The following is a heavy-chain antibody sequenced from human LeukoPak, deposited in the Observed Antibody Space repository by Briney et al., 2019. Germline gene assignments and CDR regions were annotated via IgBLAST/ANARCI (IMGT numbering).Heavy chain of an antibody. V-gene: IGHV3-23*01. D-gene: IGHD3-10*01. CDR3: AKEYYYGSGSYYNPVDY. Sequence: GGSLRLSCAASGFTFSSYGMSWVRQAPGKGLEWVSDISGSGGSTYYADSVKGRFTISRDNSKNTLYLQMNSLRAEDTAVYYCAKEYYYGSGSYYNPVDYWGQGTLVTVSS. CDR2: ISGSGGST. J-gene: IGHJ4*02. CDR1: GFTFSSYG.